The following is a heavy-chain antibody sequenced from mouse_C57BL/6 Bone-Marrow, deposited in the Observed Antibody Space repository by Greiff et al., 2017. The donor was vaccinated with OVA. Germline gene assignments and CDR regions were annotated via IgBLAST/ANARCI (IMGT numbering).Heavy chain of an antibody. CDR3: VRHDVYWYFDV. CDR1: GFSFNTYD. J-gene: IGHJ1*03. CDR2: IRSKSNNYAT. Sequence: EVQLVESGGGLVQPKGSLKLSCAASGFSFNTYDMNWVRQAPGKGLEWVARIRSKSNNYATYYADSVKDRFTISRDDSESMLYLQMNNLKTEDTAMYYCVRHDVYWYFDVWGTGTTVTVSS. D-gene: IGHD2-3*01. V-gene: IGHV10-1*01.